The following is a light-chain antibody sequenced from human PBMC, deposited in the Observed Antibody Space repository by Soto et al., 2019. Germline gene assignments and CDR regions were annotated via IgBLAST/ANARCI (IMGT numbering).Light chain of an antibody. CDR1: QTIAGY. CDR3: QQTYSVLGT. V-gene: IGKV1-39*01. CDR2: DAS. Sequence: DIPLTQSPTYLSASVGDRVTITCRAGQTIAGYLNWYQQKQGKSPRLLIYDASTLESGVPSRVSASGSGTDFTLTISGLQPEDFATYYCQQTYSVLGTFGQGTKVEIK. J-gene: IGKJ1*01.